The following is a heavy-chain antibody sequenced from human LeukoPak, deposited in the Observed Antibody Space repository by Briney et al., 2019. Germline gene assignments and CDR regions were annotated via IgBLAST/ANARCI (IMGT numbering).Heavy chain of an antibody. CDR1: GFIFCDYY. V-gene: IGHV3-11*03. D-gene: IGHD4-11*01. J-gene: IGHJ5*02. Sequence: PGGSLRLSCAASGFIFCDYYMIWMRQAPGKGLEWLSYIDGSSSRTNYADSVKGRFTISRDNVKNSLYLQMNSLRAEDTAVYFCARRGTDYCTPPSCPPNWFAPCGQGTQVTVSS. CDR2: IDGSSSRT. CDR3: ARRGTDYCTPPSCPPNWFAP.